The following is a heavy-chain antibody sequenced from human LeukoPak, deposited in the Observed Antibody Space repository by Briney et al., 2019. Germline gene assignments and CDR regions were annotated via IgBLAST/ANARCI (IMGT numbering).Heavy chain of an antibody. CDR1: GGSISSRDYN. Sequence: SETLSLTCTVSGGSISSRDYNWGWIRQPPGKGLEWIGYIYYSGSTNYNPSLKSRVTISVDTSKNRFSLKLNSVNATDTAIYYCARGGAVPSYYAMDVWGQGTTVTVSS. CDR2: IYYSGST. CDR3: ARGGAVPSYYAMDV. V-gene: IGHV4-30-4*02. J-gene: IGHJ6*02. D-gene: IGHD6-19*01.